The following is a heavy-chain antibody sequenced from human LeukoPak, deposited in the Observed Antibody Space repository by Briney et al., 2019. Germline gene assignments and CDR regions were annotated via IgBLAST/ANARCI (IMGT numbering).Heavy chain of an antibody. CDR1: GFTFSNYA. D-gene: IGHD3-9*01. CDR2: ISSSSSYI. CDR3: ARDEYDILTGYYAVFDY. J-gene: IGHJ4*02. V-gene: IGHV3-21*01. Sequence: PGGSLRLSCAASGFTFSNYAVNWVRQAPGKGLEWVSSISSSSSYIYYADSVKGRFTISRDNAKNSLYLQMNSLRAEDTAVYYCARDEYDILTGYYAVFDYWGQGTLVTVSS.